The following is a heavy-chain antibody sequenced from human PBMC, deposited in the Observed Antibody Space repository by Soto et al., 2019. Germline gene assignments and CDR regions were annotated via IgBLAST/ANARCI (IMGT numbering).Heavy chain of an antibody. D-gene: IGHD1-26*01. V-gene: IGHV3-48*03. CDR2: ISSSGGTT. CDR3: ARDPVGGSRWYLDL. J-gene: IGHJ2*01. Sequence: EVQLVESGGGLVQPGGSLRLSCAASGFTFSSYEMNWVRQAPGKGLEWVSSISSSGGTTYYADSVKGRFPISRDNSKNSLYPQMNSLRAEDTAVYYCARDPVGGSRWYLDLWGRGTLVTVSS. CDR1: GFTFSSYE.